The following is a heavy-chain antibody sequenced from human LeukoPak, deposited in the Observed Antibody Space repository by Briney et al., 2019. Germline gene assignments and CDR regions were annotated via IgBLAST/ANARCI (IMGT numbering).Heavy chain of an antibody. Sequence: PFETLSLTCAVYGGSFSGYYWSWIRQPPGKGLEWIGEINHSGSTNYNPSLKSRVTISVDTSKNQFSLKLSSVTAADTAVYYCARVVAYGFGEFGHAFDIWGQGTMVTVSS. CDR2: INHSGST. D-gene: IGHD3-10*01. J-gene: IGHJ3*02. V-gene: IGHV4-34*01. CDR1: GGSFSGYY. CDR3: ARVVAYGFGEFGHAFDI.